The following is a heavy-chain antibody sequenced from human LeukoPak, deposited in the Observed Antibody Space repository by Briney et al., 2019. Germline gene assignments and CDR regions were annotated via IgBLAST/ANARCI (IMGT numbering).Heavy chain of an antibody. J-gene: IGHJ4*02. CDR3: ARDGFDY. Sequence: GGSLRLSCAASGFTFSRYSMIWVRQAPGKGLGWVSYISSSSSTIHYADSLKGRFTISRDDAKNSLYLQMNSLRDEDTAVYYCARDGFDYWGQGTLVTVSS. CDR2: ISSSSSTI. CDR1: GFTFSRYS. V-gene: IGHV3-48*02.